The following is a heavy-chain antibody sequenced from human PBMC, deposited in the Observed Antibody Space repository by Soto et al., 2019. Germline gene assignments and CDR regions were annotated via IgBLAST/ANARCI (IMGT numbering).Heavy chain of an antibody. V-gene: IGHV3-23*01. CDR2: ISARGGSS. CDR3: AKGSIEYSASVDN. Sequence: DVQLLEPGGGLVQPGGSLRLSCAASGFSFSSNAMVWVRQAPGKGLEWVSVISARGGSSYFADSVKGRFTISRDNSKNVLSLEMNSLRAEDTAIYFCAKGSIEYSASVDNWGQGTLVLVSS. CDR1: GFSFSSNA. D-gene: IGHD4-4*01. J-gene: IGHJ4*02.